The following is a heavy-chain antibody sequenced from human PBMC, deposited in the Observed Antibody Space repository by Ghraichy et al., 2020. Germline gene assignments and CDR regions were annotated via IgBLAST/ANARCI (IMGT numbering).Heavy chain of an antibody. Sequence: ASVKVSCKVSGYPLTELSMHWVRQSPGQVLEWMGGFDPEDGETIYAQKFQGRVTMTEDTSTDTAYMELSSLRSEDTAVYYCASTQYYYDSSGYYYYFDYWGQGTLVNVAS. J-gene: IGHJ4*02. CDR3: ASTQYYYDSSGYYYYFDY. D-gene: IGHD3-22*01. CDR2: FDPEDGET. V-gene: IGHV1-24*01. CDR1: GYPLTELS.